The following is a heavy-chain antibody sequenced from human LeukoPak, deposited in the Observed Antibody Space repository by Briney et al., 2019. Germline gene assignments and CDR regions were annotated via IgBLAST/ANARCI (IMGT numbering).Heavy chain of an antibody. CDR1: GFTFSSYG. V-gene: IGHV3-30*03. J-gene: IGHJ4*02. D-gene: IGHD3-10*01. CDR3: ARDGAARGSGSFGD. CDR2: ISYDGSNK. Sequence: GGSLRLSCAASGFTFSSYGMHWVRQAPGKGLEWVAVISYDGSNKYYADSVKGRFTISRDNAKNSLYLQVSSLRVEDTAVYYCARDGAARGSGSFGDWGQGTLLTVSS.